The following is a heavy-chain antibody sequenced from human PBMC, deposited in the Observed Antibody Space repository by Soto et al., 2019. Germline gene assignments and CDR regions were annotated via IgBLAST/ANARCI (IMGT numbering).Heavy chain of an antibody. D-gene: IGHD2-21*02. CDR1: GYSFTSYW. Sequence: GESLKISCKGSGYSFTSYWIGWVRQMPGKVLEWMGMMYPGDSETRYSPSFQGQVTMSADKSISTAYLQWSSLKASDTAMYYCARQYGGDAYDYWGQGXLVTVYS. J-gene: IGHJ4*02. CDR3: ARQYGGDAYDY. V-gene: IGHV5-51*01. CDR2: MYPGDSET.